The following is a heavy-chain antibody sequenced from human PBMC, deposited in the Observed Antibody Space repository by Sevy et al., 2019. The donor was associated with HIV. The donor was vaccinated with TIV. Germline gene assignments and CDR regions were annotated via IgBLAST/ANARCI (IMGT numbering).Heavy chain of an antibody. V-gene: IGHV3-15*01. CDR3: TTPWWIQLWTPNSGYCGMDV. D-gene: IGHD5-18*01. CDR2: IKSKTDGGTT. Sequence: GRSLRLSCAASGFTFSNAWMSWVRQAPGKGLEWVGRIKSKTDGGTTDYAAPVKGRFTISRDDSKNTLYLQMNSLKTEDTAVYYCTTPWWIQLWTPNSGYCGMDVWGQGTTVTVS. J-gene: IGHJ6*02. CDR1: GFTFSNAW.